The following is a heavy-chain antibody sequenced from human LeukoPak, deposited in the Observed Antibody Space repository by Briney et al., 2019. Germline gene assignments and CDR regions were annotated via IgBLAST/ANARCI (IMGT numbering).Heavy chain of an antibody. D-gene: IGHD3-3*01. CDR3: ARATYYDFWSGYWYFDY. CDR2: ISAYNGNT. Sequence: ASVKVSCKVSGYTFTSYGISWVRQAPGQGLEWMGWISAYNGNTNYAQKLQGRVTMTTDTSTSTAYMELRSLRSDDTAVYYCARATYYDFWSGYWYFDYWGQGTLVTVSS. V-gene: IGHV1-18*01. J-gene: IGHJ4*02. CDR1: GYTFTSYG.